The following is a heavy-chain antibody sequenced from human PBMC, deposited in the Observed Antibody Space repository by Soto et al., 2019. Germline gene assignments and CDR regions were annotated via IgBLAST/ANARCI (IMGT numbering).Heavy chain of an antibody. J-gene: IGHJ4*02. Sequence: QVQLQQWGAGLLKPSETLSLTCAVYGGSFSGYYWSWIRQPPGKGLEWIGEINHSGSTHYNPSLKSRVTISVDTSKNQFSLKLSSVTAADTAVYYCARVWRSSRRFDYWGQGTLVTVSS. CDR1: GGSFSGYY. D-gene: IGHD6-13*01. CDR3: ARVWRSSRRFDY. V-gene: IGHV4-34*01. CDR2: INHSGST.